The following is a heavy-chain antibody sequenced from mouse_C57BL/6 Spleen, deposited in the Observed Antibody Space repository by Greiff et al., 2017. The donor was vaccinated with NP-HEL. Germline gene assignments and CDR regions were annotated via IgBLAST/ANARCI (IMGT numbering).Heavy chain of an antibody. CDR2: INPGSGGT. D-gene: IGHD2-1*01. Sequence: VQLQQSGAELVRPGTSVKVSCKASGYAFTNYLLEWVKQRPGQGLEWIGVINPGSGGTNYNEKFKGKATLTADKSSSTGYMQLSSLTSEDSAVDFCARGGGNYRRGAMDYWGQGTSVTVSS. V-gene: IGHV1-54*01. CDR1: GYAFTNYL. J-gene: IGHJ4*01. CDR3: ARGGGNYRRGAMDY.